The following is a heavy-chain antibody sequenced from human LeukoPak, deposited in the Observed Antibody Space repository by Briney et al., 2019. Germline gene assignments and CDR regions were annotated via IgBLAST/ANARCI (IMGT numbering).Heavy chain of an antibody. CDR1: GYTFTSYD. Sequence: ASVKVSCKASGYTFTSYDINWVRQATGQGLEWMGWMNPNSGNTGYAQKFQGRVTITRNTSISTAYMELSSLRSEDTAVYYCARVIPPTYSWGEAFDIWGQGTMVTVSS. J-gene: IGHJ3*02. CDR3: ARVIPPTYSWGEAFDI. D-gene: IGHD2-15*01. V-gene: IGHV1-8*03. CDR2: MNPNSGNT.